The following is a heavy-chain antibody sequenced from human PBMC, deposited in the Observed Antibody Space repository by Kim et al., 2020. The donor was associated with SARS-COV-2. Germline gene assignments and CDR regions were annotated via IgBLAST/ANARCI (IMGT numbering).Heavy chain of an antibody. Sequence: SVKVSCKASGGTFGTYPISWVRQAPGQGLEWMGGIIPFFDTTNYAPKFQGRVTMTADESTSTTYMELSSLKSGDPAVYFCASRFFDSSGNYHDYWGQGT. V-gene: IGHV1-69*13. CDR2: IIPFFDTT. CDR1: GGTFGTYP. CDR3: ASRFFDSSGNYHDY. J-gene: IGHJ4*02. D-gene: IGHD3-22*01.